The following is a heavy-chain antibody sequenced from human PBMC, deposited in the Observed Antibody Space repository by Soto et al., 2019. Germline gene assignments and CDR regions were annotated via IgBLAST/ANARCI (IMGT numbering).Heavy chain of an antibody. Sequence: GGSLRLSCAASGFTFSGSAMHWVRRASGQGLERVGRIRSKANSYATAYAASVKGRFTISRDDSKNTANLQMNSLKTEDTAVYYCTRNRGSYPSDLWGRGTLVTVSS. V-gene: IGHV3-73*01. CDR1: GFTFSGSA. J-gene: IGHJ2*01. D-gene: IGHD1-26*01. CDR2: IRSKANSYAT. CDR3: TRNRGSYPSDL.